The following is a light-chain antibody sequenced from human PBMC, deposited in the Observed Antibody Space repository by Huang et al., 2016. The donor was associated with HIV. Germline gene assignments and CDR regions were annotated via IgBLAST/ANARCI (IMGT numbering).Light chain of an antibody. V-gene: IGKV3-15*01. CDR3: QQYENWPPEYT. Sequence: EIVLTQSPAILSVSPGERATLSCRASQNVRSSFAWYQQRPGQPPRLLISGASTRATDMPARVSGSGSGAEFTLTISSLQSEDFAVYYCQQYENWPPEYTFGQGTKLEL. J-gene: IGKJ2*01. CDR1: QNVRSS. CDR2: GAS.